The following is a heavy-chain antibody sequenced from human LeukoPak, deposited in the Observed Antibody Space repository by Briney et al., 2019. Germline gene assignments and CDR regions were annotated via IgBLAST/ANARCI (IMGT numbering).Heavy chain of an antibody. V-gene: IGHV7-4-1*02. CDR1: GYTFTDYA. CDR2: INTNTGNP. D-gene: IGHD2-15*01. Sequence: GASVTVSCKASGYTFTDYAMNWVRQAPGQGLEWMGWINTNTGNPTYAQGFTGRFVFSLDTSVSTAYLQISSLKAEDTAVYYCAKLGYCSGGSCYGFDYWGQGTLVTVSS. CDR3: AKLGYCSGGSCYGFDY. J-gene: IGHJ4*02.